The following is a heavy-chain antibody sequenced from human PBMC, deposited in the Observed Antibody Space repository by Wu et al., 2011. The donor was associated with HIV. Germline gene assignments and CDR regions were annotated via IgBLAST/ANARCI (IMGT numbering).Heavy chain of an antibody. Sequence: QVQLVQSGAEVKKPGVLGEGLPARLLEAPSGMAINWVRQAPGQGLEWMGGIIPXFGTAKYAQKFQGRVTITADKSTSTAYMELSSLTSEDTAVYYCARDLGGDEDYWGQGTLVTVSS. V-gene: IGHV1-69*14. D-gene: IGHD2-21*01. CDR3: ARDLGGDEDY. J-gene: IGHJ4*02. CDR1: EAPSGMA. CDR2: IIPXFGTA.